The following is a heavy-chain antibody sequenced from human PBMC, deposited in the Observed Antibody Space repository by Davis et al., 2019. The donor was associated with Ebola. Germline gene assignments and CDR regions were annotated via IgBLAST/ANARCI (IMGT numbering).Heavy chain of an antibody. V-gene: IGHV3-21*01. CDR1: GFTFSTYN. Sequence: GESLKISCAASGFTFSTYNMNWVRQAPGKGLEWVAFISYSSNHTYYTDSVKGRFTISRDNAKNSLNLQMNSLRADDTALYYCARDGGRGYCSSSSCYEGWGQGTLVTVSS. D-gene: IGHD2-2*01. CDR2: ISYSSNHT. CDR3: ARDGGRGYCSSSSCYEG. J-gene: IGHJ4*02.